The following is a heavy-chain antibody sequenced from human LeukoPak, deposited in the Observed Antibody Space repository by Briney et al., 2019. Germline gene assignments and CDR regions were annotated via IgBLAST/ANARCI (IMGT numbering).Heavy chain of an antibody. CDR3: VYTSGWYLYSYFDC. V-gene: IGHV4-39*01. J-gene: IGHJ4*02. CDR2: IYYSGST. CDR1: GGSISSNSYY. D-gene: IGHD6-19*01. Sequence: SETLSLTCSVSGGSISSNSYYWGWLRQPPGTGLEWIGSIYYSGSTYHNPSLKSRVTISVDTSKNQFSLKLSSVTAADTAMYYCVYTSGWYLYSYFDCWGQGTLVTVSS.